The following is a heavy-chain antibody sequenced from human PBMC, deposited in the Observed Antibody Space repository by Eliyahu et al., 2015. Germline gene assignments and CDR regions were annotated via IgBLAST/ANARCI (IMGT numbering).Heavy chain of an antibody. CDR1: GXXFSSXX. J-gene: IGHJ4*02. V-gene: IGHV3-48*01. D-gene: IGHD3-22*01. CDR2: ISSSSSTI. Sequence: EVQLVESGGGLVQPGGSLXLSCAASGXXFSSXXXNWVRQAPGKGLEWVSYISSSSSTIYYADSVKGRFTISRDNAKNSLYLQMNSLRAEDTAVYYCARDTTYYYDSSGYYSPFDYWGQGTLVTVSS. CDR3: ARDTTYYYDSSGYYSPFDY.